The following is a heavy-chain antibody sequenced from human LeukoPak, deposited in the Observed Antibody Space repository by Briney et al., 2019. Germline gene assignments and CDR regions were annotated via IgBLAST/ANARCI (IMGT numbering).Heavy chain of an antibody. CDR2: ISGGTGTP. D-gene: IGHD5-18*01. CDR3: ARDQDTAMLDY. V-gene: IGHV3-23*01. Sequence: GGSLRLSCAASGFTFSNYAMSWVRQAPGKGLEWVSGISGGTGTPFYADSVKGRFTISRDNSKNTLYLQMNSLRAEDTAVYYCARDQDTAMLDYWGQGTLVTVSS. CDR1: GFTFSNYA. J-gene: IGHJ4*02.